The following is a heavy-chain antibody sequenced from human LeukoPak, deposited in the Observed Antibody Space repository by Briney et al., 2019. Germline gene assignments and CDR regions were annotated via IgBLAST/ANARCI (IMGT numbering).Heavy chain of an antibody. D-gene: IGHD5-18*01. CDR3: ARGTTAMVLDY. Sequence: PGGSLRLSCAASGFTFSSYGMHWVRQAPGKGLEWVAVIWYDGSNKYYADSVKGRFTISRDNSKNTLYLQMNSLRAEDTAVYYCARGTTAMVLDYWGQGTLVTVSS. CDR1: GFTFSSYG. CDR2: IWYDGSNK. V-gene: IGHV3-33*01. J-gene: IGHJ4*02.